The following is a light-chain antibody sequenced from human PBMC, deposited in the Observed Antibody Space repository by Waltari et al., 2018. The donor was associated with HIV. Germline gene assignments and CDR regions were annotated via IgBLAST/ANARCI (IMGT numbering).Light chain of an antibody. CDR2: EVT. CDR3: CSYTGTNPFLL. V-gene: IGLV2-23*02. J-gene: IGLJ2*01. Sequence: QSALTQPASVSGSPGQSVTISCTGTNSNVGCYKLVSWYQTHPGIAPKFIIYEVTQRPSGVSSRFSGSKSGNTASLTISGLQAEDEANYYCCSYTGTNPFLLFGGGTKLTVL. CDR1: NSNVGCYKL.